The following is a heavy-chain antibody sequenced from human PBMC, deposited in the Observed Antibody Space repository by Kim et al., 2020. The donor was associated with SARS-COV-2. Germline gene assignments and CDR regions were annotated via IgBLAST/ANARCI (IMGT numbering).Heavy chain of an antibody. J-gene: IGHJ5*02. CDR2: IYYSGST. V-gene: IGHV4-59*08. D-gene: IGHD3-10*01. Sequence: SETLSLTCTVSGGSISSYYWSWIRQPPGKGLEWIGYIYYSGSTNYNPSLKSRVTISVDTSKNQFSLKLSSVTAADTAVYYCARHSPARGSRVPPAWGQGTLVTVSS. CDR3: ARHSPARGSRVPPA. CDR1: GGSISSYY.